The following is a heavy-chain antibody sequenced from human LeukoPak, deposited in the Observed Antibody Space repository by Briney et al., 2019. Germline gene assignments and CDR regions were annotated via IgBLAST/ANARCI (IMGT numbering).Heavy chain of an antibody. D-gene: IGHD6-19*01. V-gene: IGHV4-39*07. CDR2: IYYSGST. CDR3: ARGRARRYSSGWYKRYYFDY. CDR1: GGSISSSSYY. Sequence: SETLSLTCTVSGGSISSSSYYWGWIRQPPGKGLEWIGSIYYSGSTYYNPSLKSRVTISVDTSKNQFSLKLSSVTAADTAVYYCARGRARRYSSGWYKRYYFDYWGQGTLVTVSS. J-gene: IGHJ4*02.